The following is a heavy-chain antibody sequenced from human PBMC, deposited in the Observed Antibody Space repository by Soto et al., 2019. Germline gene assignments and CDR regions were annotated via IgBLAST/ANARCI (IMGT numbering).Heavy chain of an antibody. Sequence: QVQLVDSGGGVVQPGRSLRLSYAASGFTFNSYGMHWVRQAPGKGLEWVALISYDGRNKYYADSVQGRFTIARDNSKSTLYLQMNSLRVEDTAVYNCAAGYSFGDYWGQGTLVTVSS. J-gene: IGHJ4*02. CDR1: GFTFNSYG. V-gene: IGHV3-30*03. CDR3: AAGYSFGDY. D-gene: IGHD5-18*01. CDR2: ISYDGRNK.